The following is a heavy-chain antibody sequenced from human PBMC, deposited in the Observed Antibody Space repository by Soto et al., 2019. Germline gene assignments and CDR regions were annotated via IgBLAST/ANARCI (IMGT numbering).Heavy chain of an antibody. Sequence: QVQLVESGGGVVQPGRSLRLSCAASGFTFSSYGMHWVRQAPGKGLEWVAGIWYDGSNKYYADSVKGRFTISRDNSKNTLDLQISSMRAEETAVYYCARDFRNHYYYYGMAVWGQGTTFTVAS. CDR3: ARDFRNHYYYYGMAV. CDR2: IWYDGSNK. CDR1: GFTFSSYG. D-gene: IGHD1-1*01. V-gene: IGHV3-33*01. J-gene: IGHJ6*02.